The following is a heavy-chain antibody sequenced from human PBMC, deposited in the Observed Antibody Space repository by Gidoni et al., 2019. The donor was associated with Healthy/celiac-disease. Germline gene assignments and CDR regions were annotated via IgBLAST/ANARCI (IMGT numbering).Heavy chain of an antibody. CDR3: SRYKDPWGNVSSNWFDP. Sequence: QVQVVESGGGGVQPGGSLRLSCAGAGFPLRSYGMHWGRLAPGKGLELVAVLWYDGSNKYYADSVKGRFTISRDNSKNTLYLQMTSLRAEDTAVYYCSRYKDPWGNVSSNWFDPWGQGTLVTVSS. V-gene: IGHV3-33*01. J-gene: IGHJ5*02. CDR1: GFPLRSYG. D-gene: IGHD6-6*01. CDR2: LWYDGSNK.